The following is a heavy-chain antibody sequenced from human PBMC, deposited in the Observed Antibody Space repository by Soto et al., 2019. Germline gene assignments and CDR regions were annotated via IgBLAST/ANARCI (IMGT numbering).Heavy chain of an antibody. CDR3: ARPTDYHYGMQV. D-gene: IGHD4-17*01. CDR1: GYNFQTYW. CDR2: IYPHDSDT. J-gene: IGHJ6*02. V-gene: IGHV5-51*01. Sequence: GESLKISCKGSGYNFQTYWIAWVRPMPGKGLEWMGFIYPHDSDTRYSPSFRGQVTISADKSINTAYLQWTSLKASDTAIYFCARPTDYHYGMQVWGQGTTVTVSS.